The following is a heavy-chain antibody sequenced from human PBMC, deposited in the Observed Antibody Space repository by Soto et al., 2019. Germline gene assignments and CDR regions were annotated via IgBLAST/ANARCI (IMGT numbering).Heavy chain of an antibody. Sequence: GGSLRLSCAASGFTFSRYWMNWVRQAPGKGLEWVANIKQDGTEKNYVDSVKGRFTISRDNARKSLYLQMDSLRAEDTAVYFCARGDTPMITGMDSFDIWGQGTMGTVS. CDR3: ARGDTPMITGMDSFDI. J-gene: IGHJ3*02. V-gene: IGHV3-7*01. CDR2: IKQDGTEK. CDR1: GFTFSRYW. D-gene: IGHD5-18*01.